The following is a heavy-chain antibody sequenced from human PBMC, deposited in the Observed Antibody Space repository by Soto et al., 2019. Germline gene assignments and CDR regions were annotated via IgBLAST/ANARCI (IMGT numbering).Heavy chain of an antibody. CDR2: IIPIFGTA. Sequence: SVKVSCKASGGTFSSYAISWVRQAPGQGLEWMGGIIPIFGTANYAQKFQGRVTITADESTSTAYMELSSLRSEDTAVYYCASNPRGYSYGSLFDYWGQGTLVTVSS. D-gene: IGHD5-18*01. V-gene: IGHV1-69*13. J-gene: IGHJ4*02. CDR1: GGTFSSYA. CDR3: ASNPRGYSYGSLFDY.